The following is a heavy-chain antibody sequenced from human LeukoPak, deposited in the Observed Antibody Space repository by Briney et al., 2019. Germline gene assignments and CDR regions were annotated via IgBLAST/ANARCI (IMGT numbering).Heavy chain of an antibody. J-gene: IGHJ6*03. Sequence: TGGSLRLSCAASGLTFINYDMNWVRQAPGKGLEWVSAISGSGGSTYYTDSVKGRFTISRDNSKNMLYLQMNTLRAEDTAIYYCAKRISGYSSSWYYMDVWGKGTTVTISS. D-gene: IGHD6-13*01. V-gene: IGHV3-23*01. CDR2: ISGSGGST. CDR1: GLTFINYD. CDR3: AKRISGYSSSWYYMDV.